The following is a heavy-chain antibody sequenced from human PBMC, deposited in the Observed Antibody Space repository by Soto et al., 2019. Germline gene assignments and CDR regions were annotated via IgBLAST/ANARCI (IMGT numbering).Heavy chain of an antibody. CDR3: ARVKDWTIFGVEGGEFDY. D-gene: IGHD3-3*01. V-gene: IGHV3-30*04. J-gene: IGHJ4*02. CDR2: ISYDGRNK. Sequence: GGSLRLSCAASGFTFSSYAMHWVRQAPGKGLEWVAVISYDGRNKYDADTVKGRFTISRDNSKNTLYLQMNSLRAEDTAVYYCARVKDWTIFGVEGGEFDYWGQGTLVTVSS. CDR1: GFTFSSYA.